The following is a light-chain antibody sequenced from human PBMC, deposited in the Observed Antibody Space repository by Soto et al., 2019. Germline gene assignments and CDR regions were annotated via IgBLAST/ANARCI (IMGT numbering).Light chain of an antibody. CDR1: QIVTTNY. Sequence: EIVLTQSPGTLSLSPGEGATLSCRASQIVTTNYLAWYQQKPGQAPRLLIFGASSRATGIPDRFSGSGSGTDFTLTISRLEPDDFALYYCQQYGSSPLTFGGGTKVEIK. J-gene: IGKJ4*01. V-gene: IGKV3-20*01. CDR2: GAS. CDR3: QQYGSSPLT.